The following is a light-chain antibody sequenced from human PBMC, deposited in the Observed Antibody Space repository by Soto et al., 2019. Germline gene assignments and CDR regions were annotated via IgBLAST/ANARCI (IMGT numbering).Light chain of an antibody. J-gene: IGKJ2*01. CDR1: QGISSW. CDR2: AAS. V-gene: IGKV1-12*01. Sequence: DIQMTQSPSSVSASVGDRGTIKCRASQGISSWLAWYQQKLGKAPKFLIYAASSLQSGVPSRFSGSGSGTDFTLTISSLQPEDFATYANSFPMYTFGQGTKLEIK. CDR3: SFPMYT.